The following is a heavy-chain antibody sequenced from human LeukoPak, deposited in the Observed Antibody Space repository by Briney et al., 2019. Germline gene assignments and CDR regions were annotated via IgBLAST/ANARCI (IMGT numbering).Heavy chain of an antibody. CDR1: GYNFTNYW. CDR3: ARLGRYDVLTGPDY. Sequence: GESLKISCQGSGYNFTNYWIGWVRQTPGKGLEWLGIIYPGESDPRYSPSFQGQVTISADKSINTAYLRWGSLKAADTAMYYCARLGRYDVLTGPDYWGQGTLVTVSS. V-gene: IGHV5-51*01. J-gene: IGHJ4*02. CDR2: IYPGESDP. D-gene: IGHD3-9*01.